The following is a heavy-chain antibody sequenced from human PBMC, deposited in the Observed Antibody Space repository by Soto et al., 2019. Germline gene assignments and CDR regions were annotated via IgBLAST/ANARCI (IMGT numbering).Heavy chain of an antibody. CDR1: GYTFTGYY. J-gene: IGHJ4*02. CDR3: ARGSLMTLPRYYFDY. V-gene: IGHV1-8*02. Sequence: SVKVSCKASGYTFTGYYMHWVRQATGQGLEWMGWMNPNSGNTGYAQKFQGRVTMTRNTSISTAYMELSSLRSEDTAVYYCARGSLMTLPRYYFDYWGQGTRVTVSS. CDR2: MNPNSGNT. D-gene: IGHD3-16*01.